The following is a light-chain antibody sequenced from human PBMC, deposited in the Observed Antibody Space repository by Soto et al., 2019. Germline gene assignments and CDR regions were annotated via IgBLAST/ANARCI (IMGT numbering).Light chain of an antibody. CDR2: EVS. CDR3: SSYAGSNNLV. Sequence: QSALTQPPSASGSPGQSVTISCTGTSSDVGGNNYVSWYQQHPGKAPKFMIYEVSKRPSGVPDRFSGSKSGNTAFLTVSGHQAEDAADYYCSSYAGSNNLVFGGGTKLTVL. CDR1: SSDVGGNNY. V-gene: IGLV2-8*01. J-gene: IGLJ2*01.